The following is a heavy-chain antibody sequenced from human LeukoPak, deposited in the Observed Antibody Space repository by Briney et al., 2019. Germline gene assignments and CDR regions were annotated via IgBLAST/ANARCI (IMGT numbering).Heavy chain of an antibody. V-gene: IGHV3-23*01. J-gene: IGHJ4*02. D-gene: IGHD2-15*01. CDR2: ISGSGTST. CDR3: AKDPEQLIGYCSGGTCSLRY. CDR1: GFTFSTFA. Sequence: GGSLRLSCAASGFTFSTFATSWVRQAPGKGLEWVSTISGSGTSTYFADSVKGRFTISRDNSKNPLYLQMNSLRAEDTAVYYCAKDPEQLIGYCSGGTCSLRYWGQGTLVTVSS.